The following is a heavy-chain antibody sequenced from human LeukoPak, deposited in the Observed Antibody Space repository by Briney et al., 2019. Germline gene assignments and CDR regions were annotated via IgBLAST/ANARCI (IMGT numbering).Heavy chain of an antibody. Sequence: PGGSLRLSCAASGFTFSSYGMHWVRQAPGKGPEWVAVISYDGSNKYYADSVKGRFTISRDNSKNTLYLQMNSLRAEDTAVYYCATKNYWGQGTLVTVSS. CDR3: ATKNY. V-gene: IGHV3-30*03. CDR1: GFTFSSYG. CDR2: ISYDGSNK. J-gene: IGHJ4*02.